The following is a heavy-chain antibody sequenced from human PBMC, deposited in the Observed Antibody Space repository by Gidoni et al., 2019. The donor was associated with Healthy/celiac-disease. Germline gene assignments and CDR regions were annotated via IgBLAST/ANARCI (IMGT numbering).Heavy chain of an antibody. Sequence: EVQLVESGGGLVQPGGSLRLSCAASRFTFSTYAMTWVRQAPGKGLEWFSTMSGSGGSTYYADSVKGRFTISRDNSKNTLYLQMSSLRAEDTALYYCAKVGNYNAFDIWGQGTMVTVSS. V-gene: IGHV3-23*04. CDR1: RFTFSTYA. J-gene: IGHJ3*02. CDR2: MSGSGGST. D-gene: IGHD1-7*01. CDR3: AKVGNYNAFDI.